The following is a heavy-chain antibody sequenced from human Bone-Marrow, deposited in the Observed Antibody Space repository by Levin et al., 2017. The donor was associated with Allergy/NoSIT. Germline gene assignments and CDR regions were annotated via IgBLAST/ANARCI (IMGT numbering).Heavy chain of an antibody. CDR3: ARATRSSLIYYCDY. CDR2: MSFSGST. Sequence: SQTLSLTCTVSGDSISSFFWSWIRQPPGTGLEWIGYMSFSGSTNFNPSLHSRVTISVDTSKNQFSLRLSSLTAADTAVYYCARATRSSLIYYCDYWGPGTLVTVSS. CDR1: GDSISSFF. V-gene: IGHV4-59*01. D-gene: IGHD5-12*01. J-gene: IGHJ4*02.